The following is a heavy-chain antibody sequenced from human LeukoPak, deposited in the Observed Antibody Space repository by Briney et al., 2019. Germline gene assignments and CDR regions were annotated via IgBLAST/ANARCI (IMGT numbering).Heavy chain of an antibody. CDR3: ARGSIAVAGTLTY. CDR1: GGSISSYY. Sequence: SETLSLTCTVSGGSISSYYRSWVRQPPGKGLEWFGYIYYSGSTNYNPSLKSRVTISVDTSKNQFSLKLSSVTAADTAVYYCARGSIAVAGTLTYWGQGTLVTVSS. D-gene: IGHD6-19*01. CDR2: IYYSGST. V-gene: IGHV4-59*01. J-gene: IGHJ4*02.